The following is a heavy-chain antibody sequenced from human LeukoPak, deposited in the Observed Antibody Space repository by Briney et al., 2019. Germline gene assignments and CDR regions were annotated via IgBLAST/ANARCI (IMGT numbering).Heavy chain of an antibody. V-gene: IGHV3-74*01. CDR3: ARSLLD. CDR2: INSDGSTT. D-gene: IGHD2-21*01. J-gene: IGHJ4*01. Sequence: GGSLRLSCAASGFTFSIHWMHWVRQAPGKGLVWVSQINSDGSTTIYADSVEGRFTISRDNAKNTVYLQMNRLGAEDTAVYYCARSLLDWGHGTLVTVSS. CDR1: GFTFSIHW.